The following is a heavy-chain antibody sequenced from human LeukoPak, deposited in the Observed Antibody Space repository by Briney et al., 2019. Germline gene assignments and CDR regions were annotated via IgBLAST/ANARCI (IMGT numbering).Heavy chain of an antibody. Sequence: ASVKVSCKASGYTFTGYYMHWVRQAPGQGLEWMGWINPNSGGTNYAQKFQGWVTMTRDTSTSTAYMELSRLRSDDTAVYYCARGYYDILTGYVYAFDIWGQGTMVTVSS. CDR1: GYTFTGYY. CDR2: INPNSGGT. CDR3: ARGYYDILTGYVYAFDI. V-gene: IGHV1-2*04. J-gene: IGHJ3*02. D-gene: IGHD3-9*01.